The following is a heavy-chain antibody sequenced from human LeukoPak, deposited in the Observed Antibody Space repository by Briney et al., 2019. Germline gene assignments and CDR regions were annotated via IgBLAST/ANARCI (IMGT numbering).Heavy chain of an antibody. CDR1: GGSISSGGYY. D-gene: IGHD6-13*01. CDR2: IYTSGST. Sequence: SETLSLTCTVSGGSISSGGYYWSWIRQPAGKGLEWIGRIYTSGSTNYNPSLKSRVTMSVDTSKNQFSLKLSSVTAADTAVYYCARDQQLVLNWFDPWGQGTLVTVSS. CDR3: ARDQQLVLNWFDP. J-gene: IGHJ5*02. V-gene: IGHV4-61*02.